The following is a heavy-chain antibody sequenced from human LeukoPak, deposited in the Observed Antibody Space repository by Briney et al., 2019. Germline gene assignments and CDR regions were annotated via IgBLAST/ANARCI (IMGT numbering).Heavy chain of an antibody. D-gene: IGHD3-22*01. CDR2: ISGSGGTT. J-gene: IGHJ4*02. CDR3: AKREYDSGAYPMYPIDY. V-gene: IGHV3-23*01. CDR1: GITFRDYA. Sequence: GGSLRLSCAVSGITFRDYAMTWVRQAPGKGLEWVSVISGSGGTTYYADSVEGRFVMSRDNSKNTLYLQMNSLRTDDSAVYYCAKREYDSGAYPMYPIDYWGQGTLVTVSA.